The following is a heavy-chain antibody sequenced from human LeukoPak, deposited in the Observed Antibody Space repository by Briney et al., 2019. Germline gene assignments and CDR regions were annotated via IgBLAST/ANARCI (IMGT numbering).Heavy chain of an antibody. CDR3: ARELPAVGRWGAFDM. J-gene: IGHJ3*02. Sequence: GASVKVSCKASGYTFTDYFIHWIRQAPGQGLEWMGWINPNSGATSYAQKFQGRVTMTRDTSINTGNMELTGLRFDDTAVYYCARELPAVGRWGAFDMWGQGTMVTVSS. CDR1: GYTFTDYF. CDR2: INPNSGAT. V-gene: IGHV1-2*02. D-gene: IGHD6-13*01.